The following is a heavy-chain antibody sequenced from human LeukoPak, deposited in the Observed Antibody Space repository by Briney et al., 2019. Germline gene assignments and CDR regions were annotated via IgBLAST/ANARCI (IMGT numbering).Heavy chain of an antibody. V-gene: IGHV4-30-2*01. CDR2: IYHSGST. CDR1: GGSISSGGYS. D-gene: IGHD1-7*01. CDR3: ARGNYYFDY. Sequence: PSETLSLTCAVSGGSISSGGYSWSWIRQPPGTGLEWIGYIYHSGSTYYNPSLKSRVTISVDRSKNQFSLKLSSVTAADTAVYYCARGNYYFDYWGQGTLVTVSS. J-gene: IGHJ4*02.